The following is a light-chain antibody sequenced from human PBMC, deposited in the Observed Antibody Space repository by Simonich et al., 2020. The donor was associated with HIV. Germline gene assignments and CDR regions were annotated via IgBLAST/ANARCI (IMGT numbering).Light chain of an antibody. J-gene: IGKJ5*01. CDR2: DAS. V-gene: IGKV3-11*01. CDR1: QSFSSY. Sequence: EIVLTQSPATLSLSPGERATLSCRASQSFSSYLAWYQPKPAQAPRLLIYDASNRATGIPSRFSGSGSGTDFTLTISSLEPEDFAVYYCQQRSNWPPITFGQGTRLEIK. CDR3: QQRSNWPPIT.